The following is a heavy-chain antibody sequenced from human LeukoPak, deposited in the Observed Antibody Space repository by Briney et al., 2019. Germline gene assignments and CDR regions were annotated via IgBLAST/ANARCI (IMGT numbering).Heavy chain of an antibody. V-gene: IGHV1-69*05. J-gene: IGHJ4*02. Sequence: SVKVSCKASGGTFSSYAISWVRQAPGQGLEWMGGIIPIFGTANYAQKFQGRVTITTDESTSTAYMELSSLRSEDTAVYYCARVYCSSTSCYPEEYYFDYWGQGTLVTVSS. CDR3: ARVYCSSTSCYPEEYYFDY. D-gene: IGHD2-2*01. CDR1: GGTFSSYA. CDR2: IIPIFGTA.